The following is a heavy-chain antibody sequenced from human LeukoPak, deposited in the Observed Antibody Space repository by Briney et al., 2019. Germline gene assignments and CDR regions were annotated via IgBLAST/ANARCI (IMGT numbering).Heavy chain of an antibody. J-gene: IGHJ4*02. CDR2: IIPILGIA. V-gene: IGHV1-69*04. D-gene: IGHD5-24*01. Sequence: SVKVSCKASGGTFSSYAISWVRQAPGQGLEWMGRIIPILGIANYAQKFQGRVTITADKSTSTAYMELSSLRSEDTAVYYCAGVGWRDGYNYIDYWGQGTLVTASS. CDR3: AGVGWRDGYNYIDY. CDR1: GGTFSSYA.